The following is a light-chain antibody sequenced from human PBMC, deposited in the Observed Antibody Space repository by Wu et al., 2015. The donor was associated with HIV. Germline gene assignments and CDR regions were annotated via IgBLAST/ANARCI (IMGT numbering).Light chain of an antibody. V-gene: IGKV3-20*01. CDR2: DAA. CDR1: KSVRNGY. J-gene: IGKJ1*01. Sequence: EIVLTQSPDNVSMPPGARVTLSCRATKSVRNGYLAWYQQKPGQSPSLLIFDAASRATGVPDRFSGSGSGTDFTLTINRLEPEDFAVYHCQQYGRSPWTFGQGTKVEIK. CDR3: QQYGRSPWT.